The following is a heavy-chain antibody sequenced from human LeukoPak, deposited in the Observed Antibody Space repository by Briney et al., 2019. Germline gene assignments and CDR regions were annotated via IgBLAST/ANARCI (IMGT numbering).Heavy chain of an antibody. CDR3: ARDNGYDSNYYYYYMDV. D-gene: IGHD1-20*01. CDR1: GFTFSSYW. Sequence: GGSLRLSCAASGFTFSSYWMSWVRQAPGKGLEWVANIKQDGSEKYYVDSVKGRFTISRDNAKNSLYLQMNSLGAEDTAVYYCARDNGYDSNYYYYYMDVWGKGTTVTVSS. J-gene: IGHJ6*03. V-gene: IGHV3-7*01. CDR2: IKQDGSEK.